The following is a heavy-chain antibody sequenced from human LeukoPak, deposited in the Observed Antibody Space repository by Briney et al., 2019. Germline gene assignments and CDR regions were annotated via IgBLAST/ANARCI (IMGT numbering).Heavy chain of an antibody. CDR2: VYPGDSDT. CDR3: GYCSSTSCLRGVHY. CDR1: GYSFTSYW. D-gene: IGHD2-2*01. V-gene: IGHV5-51*01. Sequence: KDGESLKISCKGSGYSFTSYWIGWVRQMPGKGLEWMGIVYPGDSDTRYSPSFQGQVTISADKSISTAYLQWRSLKASDTAMYYCGYCSSTSCLRGVHYWGQGTLVTVSS. J-gene: IGHJ4*02.